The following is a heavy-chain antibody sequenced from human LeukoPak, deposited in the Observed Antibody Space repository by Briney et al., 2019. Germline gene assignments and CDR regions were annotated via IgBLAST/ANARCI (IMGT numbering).Heavy chain of an antibody. CDR1: GFTFSSYS. Sequence: GGSLRLSCAASGFTFSSYSMNWVRQAPGKGLEWVSSISSSSSYIYYADSVKGRFTISRDNAKNSLYLQMNSLRAEDTAVYYCAREDTVDPYYFDYWGQGTLVTVSS. D-gene: IGHD4-23*01. V-gene: IGHV3-21*01. J-gene: IGHJ4*02. CDR2: ISSSSSYI. CDR3: AREDTVDPYYFDY.